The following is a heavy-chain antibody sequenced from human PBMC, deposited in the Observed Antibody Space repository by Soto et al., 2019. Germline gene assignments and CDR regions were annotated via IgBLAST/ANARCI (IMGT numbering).Heavy chain of an antibody. V-gene: IGHV4-34*01. CDR3: ARGQRFSDWFDP. J-gene: IGHJ5*02. Sequence: SETLSLTCAVYGGSFSGYYWSWIRQPPGKGLEWIGEINHSGSTKYNPSLKSRVTISVDTSKNQFSLKLSSVTAADTAVYYCARGQRFSDWFDPWGQGTLVTVSS. CDR1: GGSFSGYY. CDR2: INHSGST. D-gene: IGHD3-3*01.